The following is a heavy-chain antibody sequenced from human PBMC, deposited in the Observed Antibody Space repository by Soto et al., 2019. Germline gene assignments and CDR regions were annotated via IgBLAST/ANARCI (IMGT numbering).Heavy chain of an antibody. D-gene: IGHD3-16*01. CDR1: GYTFTSYG. J-gene: IGHJ4*02. V-gene: IGHV1-18*01. CDR3: ARKAATPEKYDYIWGSYDWYFDY. CDR2: ISAYNGNT. Sequence: ASVKVSCKASGYTFTSYGISWVRQAPGQGLEWMGWISAYNGNTNYAQKLQGRVTMTTDTSTSTAYMELRSLRSDDTAVYYCARKAATPEKYDYIWGSYDWYFDYWGQGTLVTVSS.